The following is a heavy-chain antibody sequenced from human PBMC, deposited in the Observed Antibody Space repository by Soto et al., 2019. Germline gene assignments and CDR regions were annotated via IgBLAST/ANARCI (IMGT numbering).Heavy chain of an antibody. CDR2: IYYSGST. CDR3: ARLLVTFFGVVYRPVLVPYYYGMDV. D-gene: IGHD3-3*01. Sequence: PSETLSLTCTVSGGSISSSSYYWGWIRQPPGTGLEWIGSIYYSGSTYYNPSLKSRVTISVDTSKNQFSLKLSSVTAADTAVYYCARLLVTFFGVVYRPVLVPYYYGMDVWGQGTTVTVS. V-gene: IGHV4-39*01. CDR1: GGSISSSSYY. J-gene: IGHJ6*02.